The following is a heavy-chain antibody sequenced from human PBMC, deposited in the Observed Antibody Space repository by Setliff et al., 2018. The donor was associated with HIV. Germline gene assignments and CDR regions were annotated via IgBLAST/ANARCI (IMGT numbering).Heavy chain of an antibody. Sequence: GASVKVSCKASGYAFTSQFMHWVRQAPGQGLEWMGIISPSGDRTTYAQRFRGRVTMTSDTSTGTVYMELSSLRSEDTAVYYCARYLVVVPVAVGGLDVWGQGTTVTVSS. V-gene: IGHV1-46*01. J-gene: IGHJ6*02. CDR1: GYAFTSQF. CDR3: ARYLVVVPVAVGGLDV. CDR2: ISPSGDRT. D-gene: IGHD2-2*01.